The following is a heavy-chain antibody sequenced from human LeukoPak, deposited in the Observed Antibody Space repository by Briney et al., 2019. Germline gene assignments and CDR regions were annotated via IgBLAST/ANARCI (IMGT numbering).Heavy chain of an antibody. CDR1: GFAFSSYS. Sequence: GGSLRLSCAASGFAFSSYSMNWVRQAPGKGLEWVSSISSSSSYIYYADSVKGRFTISRDNAKNSLYLQMNSLRAEDTAVYYCARDEDDFWSGYYYGMDVWGQGTTVTVSS. D-gene: IGHD3-3*01. CDR2: ISSSSSYI. J-gene: IGHJ6*02. V-gene: IGHV3-21*01. CDR3: ARDEDDFWSGYYYGMDV.